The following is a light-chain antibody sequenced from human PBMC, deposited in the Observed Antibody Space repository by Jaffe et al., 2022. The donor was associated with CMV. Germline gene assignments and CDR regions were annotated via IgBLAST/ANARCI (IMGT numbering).Light chain of an antibody. CDR1: QSVREF. V-gene: IGKV3-11*01. CDR3: QQRYDWPT. CDR2: GAS. J-gene: IGKJ1*01. Sequence: EIVLTQSPATLSLSPGERATLSCRASQSVREFLAWYQQKPGQAPRLLIYGASNRATGIPARFSGSGSGTDFTLTISSLEPEDFAVYYCQQRYDWPTFGQGTKVEIK.